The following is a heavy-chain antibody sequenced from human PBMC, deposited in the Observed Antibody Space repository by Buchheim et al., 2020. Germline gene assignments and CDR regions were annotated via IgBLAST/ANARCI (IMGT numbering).Heavy chain of an antibody. CDR2: ISYDGSNK. CDR1: GFTFSSYG. J-gene: IGHJ4*02. V-gene: IGHV3-30*03. D-gene: IGHD3-22*01. Sequence: QVQLVESGGGVVQPGRSLRLSCAASGFTFSSYGMHWVRQAPGKGLEWVAVISYDGSNKYYADSVKGRFTISRDNSKNTLYLQMNSLRAEDTAVYYCARVRYYDSSEFDYWGQGTL. CDR3: ARVRYYDSSEFDY.